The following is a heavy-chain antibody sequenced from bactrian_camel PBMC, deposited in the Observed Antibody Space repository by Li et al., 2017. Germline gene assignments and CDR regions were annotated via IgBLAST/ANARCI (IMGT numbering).Heavy chain of an antibody. J-gene: IGHJ4*01. CDR2: LYRRGTST. D-gene: IGHD5*01. V-gene: IGHV3S25*01. CDR3: AAGFGLSLQLDRFDY. Sequence: QLVESGGGSVQAGGSLTLRCAGSGYKYDFSRPCLAWFRQVPGKEREAVAALYRRGTSTEYNDNVRGRFTISEDNVDHKLYLQMDNVKPEDTAMYYCAAGFGLSLQLDRFDYWGQGTQVTVS. CDR1: GYKYDFSRPC.